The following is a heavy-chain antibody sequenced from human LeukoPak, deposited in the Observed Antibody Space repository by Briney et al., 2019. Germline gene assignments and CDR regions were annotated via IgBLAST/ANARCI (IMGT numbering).Heavy chain of an antibody. J-gene: IGHJ6*02. Sequence: SETLSLTCAVYGGSFSGYYWSWIRQPPGKGLEWIGEINHSGSTNYNPSLKSRVTISGDTSKNQFSLKLSSVTAADTAVYYCARHEGQQLPHGAYYSSGMDVWGQGTTVTVSS. V-gene: IGHV4-34*01. D-gene: IGHD6-13*01. CDR3: ARHEGQQLPHGAYYSSGMDV. CDR1: GGSFSGYY. CDR2: INHSGST.